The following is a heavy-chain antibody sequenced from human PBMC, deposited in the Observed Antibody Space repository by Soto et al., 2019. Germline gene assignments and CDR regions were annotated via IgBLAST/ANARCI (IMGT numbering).Heavy chain of an antibody. Sequence: QVQLVQSGAEVKKPGSSVKVSCKASGGTFSSYTISWVRQAPGQGLEWMGRIIPILGIANYAQKFQGRVTITAEKSTSTAYMELSSLKSEDTAVYYCAQLQTYGDYGGPYFDYWGQGTLVTVSS. V-gene: IGHV1-69*02. CDR3: AQLQTYGDYGGPYFDY. J-gene: IGHJ4*02. CDR2: IIPILGIA. CDR1: GGTFSSYT. D-gene: IGHD4-17*01.